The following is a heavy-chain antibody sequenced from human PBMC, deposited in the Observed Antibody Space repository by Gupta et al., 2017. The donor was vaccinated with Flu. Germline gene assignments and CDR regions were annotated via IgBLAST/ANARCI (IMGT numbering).Heavy chain of an antibody. CDR2: ISGSGGST. J-gene: IGHJ3*02. CDR1: GFTFSSYA. Sequence: EVQLLESGGGLVQPGGSLRLSCAASGFTFSSYAMSWVRQAPGKGLEWVSAISGSGGSTYYADSVKGRFTISRDNSKNTLYLQMNSLRAEDTAVYYCAKIKGGIAVAGYIGAFDIWGQGTMVTVSS. CDR3: AKIKGGIAVAGYIGAFDI. D-gene: IGHD6-19*01. V-gene: IGHV3-23*01.